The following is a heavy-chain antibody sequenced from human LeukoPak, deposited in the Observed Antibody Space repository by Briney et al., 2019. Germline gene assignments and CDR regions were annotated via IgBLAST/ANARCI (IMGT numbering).Heavy chain of an antibody. Sequence: ASVKVSCKASGYTFTAYYMHWVRQAPGQGLEYMGWVNSNSGGTNYAQKFQGRVTMTRDPSITTAYMELRSLRSDDTAVYYCARDSRTGFDYWGQGTLVTVSS. CDR1: GYTFTAYY. J-gene: IGHJ4*02. V-gene: IGHV1-2*02. CDR2: VNSNSGGT. D-gene: IGHD7-27*01. CDR3: ARDSRTGFDY.